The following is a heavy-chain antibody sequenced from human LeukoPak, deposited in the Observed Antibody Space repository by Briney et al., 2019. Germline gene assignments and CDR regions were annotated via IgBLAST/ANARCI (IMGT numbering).Heavy chain of an antibody. CDR2: IWYDASKK. CDR3: VRDRGTYRPIDY. J-gene: IGHJ4*02. CDR1: GFTFTTYG. Sequence: GTSLRLSCAASGFTFTTYGFHWVRQAPGKGLEWVAVIWYDASKKYYADSVKGRFTISRDNSKNTLYLQMNSLRAEDTAIYYCVRDRGTYRPIDYWGQGTLVTVSS. V-gene: IGHV3-33*01. D-gene: IGHD1-26*01.